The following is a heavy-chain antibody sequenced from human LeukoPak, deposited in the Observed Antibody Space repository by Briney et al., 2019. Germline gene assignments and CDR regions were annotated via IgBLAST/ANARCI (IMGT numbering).Heavy chain of an antibody. D-gene: IGHD3-22*01. Sequence: SETLSLTCTVSGTSITRTYWSWIRQPPGRGLESVGYVYDTGDTNYNPSLKSRVTMSLDTSKNQFSLTLSSVTAADTAVYYCARRGNGGYFDYWGQGTLVTVSS. CDR3: ARRGNGGYFDY. CDR1: GTSITRTY. J-gene: IGHJ4*02. V-gene: IGHV4-59*12. CDR2: VYDTGDT.